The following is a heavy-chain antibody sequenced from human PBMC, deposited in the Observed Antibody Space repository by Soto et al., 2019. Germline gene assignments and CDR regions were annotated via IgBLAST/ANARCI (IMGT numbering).Heavy chain of an antibody. D-gene: IGHD6-19*01. CDR2: IIPIFGTA. V-gene: IGHV1-69*13. J-gene: IGHJ6*02. CDR3: ARSYSSGWYYYYYGMDV. Sequence: SVKVSCKASGGTFSSYAISWVRQAPGQGLEWMGGIIPIFGTANYAQKFQGRVTITADESTSTAYMELSSLRSEDTAVYYCARSYSSGWYYYYYGMDVWGQGTTVTVSS. CDR1: GGTFSSYA.